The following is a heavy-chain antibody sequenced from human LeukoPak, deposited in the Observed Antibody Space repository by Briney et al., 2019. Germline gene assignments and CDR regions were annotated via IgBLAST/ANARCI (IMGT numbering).Heavy chain of an antibody. J-gene: IGHJ4*02. V-gene: IGHV3-48*01. CDR3: TRDRGSSSDFDY. CDR1: GFTFSSYN. Sequence: PGGSLRLSCAASGFTFSSYNMNWVRQAPGKGLEWVSYISSGSSTIYYADSVKGRFTISRDNAKNSLYLQMNSLRAEDTAVYYCTRDRGSSSDFDYWGQGTLVTVSS. D-gene: IGHD6-6*01. CDR2: ISSGSSTI.